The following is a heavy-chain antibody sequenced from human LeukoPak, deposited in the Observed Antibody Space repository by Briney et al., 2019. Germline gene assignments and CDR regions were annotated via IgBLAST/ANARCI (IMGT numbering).Heavy chain of an antibody. J-gene: IGHJ4*02. CDR1: GFMFSNFA. CDR3: ARSNQADDY. D-gene: IGHD1-14*01. Sequence: PGGSLRLSCAASGFMFSNFAMSWVRQAPGKGLEWVSTIYYSGGNTYSADSVKGRFTISRDNAKNTLYLQMDSLRAEDTGVYYCARSNQADDYWGQGTLVTVSS. V-gene: IGHV3-23*01. CDR2: IYYSGGNT.